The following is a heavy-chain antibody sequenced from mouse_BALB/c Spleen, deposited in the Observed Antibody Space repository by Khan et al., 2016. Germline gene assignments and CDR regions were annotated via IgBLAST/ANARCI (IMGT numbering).Heavy chain of an antibody. D-gene: IGHD1-1*01. J-gene: IGHJ3*01. CDR3: AEDYYGSNWFAY. CDR1: GYTFTNYG. Sequence: QIQLVQSGPELKKPGETVKISCKASGYTFTNYGMNWVKQAPGKGLKWMGWINTNTGEPTYAEEFKGRFAFSLETSASPAYLPSTNLKNENTATYFCAEDYYGSNWFAYWGQGTLVTVSA. CDR2: INTNTGEP. V-gene: IGHV9-3*02.